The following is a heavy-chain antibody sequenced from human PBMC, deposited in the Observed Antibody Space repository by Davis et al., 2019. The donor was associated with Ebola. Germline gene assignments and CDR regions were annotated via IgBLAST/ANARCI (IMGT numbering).Heavy chain of an antibody. D-gene: IGHD4-23*01. V-gene: IGHV5-51*01. CDR3: ARHPHYGGNSEGAFDY. J-gene: IGHJ4*02. Sequence: PGGSLRLSCKGSGYSFTSYWIGWVRQMPGKGLEWMGIIYPGDSDTRYSPSFQGQVTISADKSISTAYLQWSSLKASDTAMYYCARHPHYGGNSEGAFDYWGQGTLVTVSS. CDR1: GYSFTSYW. CDR2: IYPGDSDT.